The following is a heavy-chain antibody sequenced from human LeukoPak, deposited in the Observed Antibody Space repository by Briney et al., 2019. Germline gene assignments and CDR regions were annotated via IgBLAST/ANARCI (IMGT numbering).Heavy chain of an antibody. D-gene: IGHD6-19*01. V-gene: IGHV3-30*18. CDR1: GFTFSSYG. Sequence: GGSLRLSCAASGFTFSSYGMHWVRQAPGKGLEWVAVISYDGSNKYYADSVKGRFTISRDNSKNTLYLQMNSLRAEDTAVYYCAKDRSSGFALWGQGTLVTVSS. CDR2: ISYDGSNK. J-gene: IGHJ4*02. CDR3: AKDRSSGFAL.